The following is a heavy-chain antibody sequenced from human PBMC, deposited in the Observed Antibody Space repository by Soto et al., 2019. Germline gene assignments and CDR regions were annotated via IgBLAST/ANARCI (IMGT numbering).Heavy chain of an antibody. Sequence: GGSLRLSCAASGFTFSSYSMNWVRQAPGKGLEWVSSISSSSSYIYYADSLKGRFTISRDNAKNSLYLQMNSLRAEDTAVYYCAIMYDYIWGSYRGDYWGQGTLVTVSS. J-gene: IGHJ4*02. D-gene: IGHD3-16*02. V-gene: IGHV3-21*01. CDR2: ISSSSSYI. CDR1: GFTFSSYS. CDR3: AIMYDYIWGSYRGDY.